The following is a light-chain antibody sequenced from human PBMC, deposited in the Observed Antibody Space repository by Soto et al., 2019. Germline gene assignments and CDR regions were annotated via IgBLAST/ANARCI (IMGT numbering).Light chain of an antibody. Sequence: QSVLTQPPSVSGAPGQRITISCTGSSSNIGAGYDVHWYQQLPGTAPKLLIYSDNSRPSGVPDRFSGSKSGTSASLAITGLQAEDEADYYCQSFDSSLSGWVFGGRTQLTVL. V-gene: IGLV1-40*01. J-gene: IGLJ7*01. CDR3: QSFDSSLSGWV. CDR1: SSNIGAGYD. CDR2: SDN.